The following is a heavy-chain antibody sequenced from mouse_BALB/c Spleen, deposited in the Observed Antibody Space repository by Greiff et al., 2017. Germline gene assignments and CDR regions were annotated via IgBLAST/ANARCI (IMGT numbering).Heavy chain of an antibody. CDR2: ISSGGST. CDR1: GFTFSSYA. Sequence: EVQVVESGGGLVKPGGSLKLSCAASGFTFSSYAMSWVRQTPEKRLEWVASISSGGSTYYPDSVKGRFTISRDNARNILYLQMSSLRSEDTAMYYCARSSSYWYFDVWGAGTTVTVSS. CDR3: ARSSSYWYFDV. J-gene: IGHJ1*01. V-gene: IGHV5-6-5*01. D-gene: IGHD1-1*01.